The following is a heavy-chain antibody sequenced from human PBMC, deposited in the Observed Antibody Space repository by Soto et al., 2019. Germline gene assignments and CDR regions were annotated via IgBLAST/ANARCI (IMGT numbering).Heavy chain of an antibody. D-gene: IGHD5-12*01. CDR3: ARDSGGSTNPYYYYYYGMDL. J-gene: IGHJ6*02. CDR1: GGTFISYA. Sequence: SVKVSCKASGGTFISYAIIWGRQAPGQGLEWMGGIIPIFGTANYAQKFQGRVTITADKSTSTAYMELSSLRSEDTAVYYCARDSGGSTNPYYYYYYGMDLWGQGTTVTVS. V-gene: IGHV1-69*06. CDR2: IIPIFGTA.